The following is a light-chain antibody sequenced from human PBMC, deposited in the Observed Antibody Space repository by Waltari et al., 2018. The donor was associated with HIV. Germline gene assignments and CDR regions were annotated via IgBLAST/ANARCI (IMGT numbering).Light chain of an antibody. J-gene: IGKJ1*01. CDR1: QSFGSTY. CDR3: HHYGTSPPWM. Sequence: EIVLTQSPGTLSLSPGERATLSCRASQSFGSTYLVWYQQKPGQAPRLLIYAASSRATGIPDRFSGSGSGTDFTLTISRLEPEDFAVYYCHHYGTSPPWMFGQGTKVEMK. V-gene: IGKV3-20*01. CDR2: AAS.